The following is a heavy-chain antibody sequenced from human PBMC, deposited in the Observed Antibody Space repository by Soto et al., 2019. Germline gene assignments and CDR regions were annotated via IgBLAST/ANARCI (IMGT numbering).Heavy chain of an antibody. CDR3: ARGDREDILVVVGARPGEYGIDI. Sequence: GVSLRLSCAASGFTFRNHAMHWVRQAQGKGLECLAVIAYDGSNAFYRDSVKGRFTISRDNSKNTLCLHMNSLRSEDTGVYYCARGDREDILVVVGARPGEYGIDIWGQGTTVTVSS. V-gene: IGHV3-30-3*01. D-gene: IGHD2-15*01. CDR2: IAYDGSNA. CDR1: GFTFRNHA. J-gene: IGHJ6*02.